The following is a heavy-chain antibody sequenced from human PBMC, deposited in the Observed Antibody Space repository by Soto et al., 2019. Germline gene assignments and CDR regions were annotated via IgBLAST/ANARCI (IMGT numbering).Heavy chain of an antibody. CDR3: ARDEAIDY. J-gene: IGHJ4*02. V-gene: IGHV3-7*03. CDR1: GFSFSNYW. Sequence: GGSLRLSCAVSGFSFSNYWMSWVRQAPGKGIEWVDNIKKDGGDQYYVDYVKGRFSISRENAKNSLYLQTNSLRAEDTAVYYCARDEAIDYWGQG. CDR2: IKKDGGDQ.